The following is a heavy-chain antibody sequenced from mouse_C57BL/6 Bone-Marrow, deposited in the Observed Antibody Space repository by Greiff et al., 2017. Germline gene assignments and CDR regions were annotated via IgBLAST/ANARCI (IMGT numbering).Heavy chain of an antibody. CDR3: ASAQASFAY. J-gene: IGHJ3*01. V-gene: IGHV1-81*01. D-gene: IGHD3-2*02. CDR2: IYPRSGNT. CDR1: GYTFTSSG. Sequence: VQLQQSGAELARPGASVKLSCKASGYTFTSSGISWVKQRTGPGLEWIGEIYPRSGNTYYNEKFKGKATLTADKYSSAASMELRSLASEDAAVYVGASAQASFAYWDQGTLGTVSA.